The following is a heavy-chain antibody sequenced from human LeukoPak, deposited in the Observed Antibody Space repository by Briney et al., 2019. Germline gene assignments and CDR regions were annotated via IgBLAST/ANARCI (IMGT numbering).Heavy chain of an antibody. CDR3: ARDWAVVSTGDY. J-gene: IGHJ4*02. D-gene: IGHD4-23*01. Sequence: PSETLSLTCTVSGGSISSYYWSWIRQPPGKGLDCIGYIYYSGTTNYNPSLKSRVTISLDTSKNQFSLKLSSVTAADTAVYYCARDWAVVSTGDYWGQGTLVTVSS. V-gene: IGHV4-59*12. CDR2: IYYSGTT. CDR1: GGSISSYY.